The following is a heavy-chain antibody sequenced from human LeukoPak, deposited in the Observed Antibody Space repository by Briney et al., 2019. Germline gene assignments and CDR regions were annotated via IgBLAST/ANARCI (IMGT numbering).Heavy chain of an antibody. J-gene: IGHJ4*02. CDR3: ASTPPNYYGSGSYYQD. CDR1: GVSISSSSYY. V-gene: IGHV4-39*01. Sequence: SETLSLTCTVSGVSISSSSYYWGWIRQPPGKGLEWIGSIYYSGSTYYNPSLKSRVTISVDTSKNQFSLKLSSVTAADTAVYYCASTPPNYYGSGSYYQDWGQGTLVTVSS. CDR2: IYYSGST. D-gene: IGHD3-10*01.